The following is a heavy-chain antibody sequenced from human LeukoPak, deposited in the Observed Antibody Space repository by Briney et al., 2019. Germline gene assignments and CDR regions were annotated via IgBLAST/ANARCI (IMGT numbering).Heavy chain of an antibody. CDR1: GFTFSSYS. CDR2: ISSSSSYI. CDR3: ARGAMVRGVIRIMGIYYFDY. J-gene: IGHJ4*02. D-gene: IGHD3-10*01. V-gene: IGHV3-21*04. Sequence: PGGSLRLSCAASGFTFSSYSMNWVRQAPGKGLEWVSSISSSSSYIYYADSVKGRFTISRDNAKNSLYLQMNSLRAEDTAVYYCARGAMVRGVIRIMGIYYFDYWGQGTLVTVSS.